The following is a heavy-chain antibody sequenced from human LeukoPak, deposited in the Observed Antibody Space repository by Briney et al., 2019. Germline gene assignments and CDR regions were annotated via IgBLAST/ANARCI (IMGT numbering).Heavy chain of an antibody. CDR2: INSDGSST. CDR3: VSYNWNYPEY. V-gene: IGHV3-74*01. J-gene: IGHJ4*02. CDR1: GFTLSSYW. D-gene: IGHD1-7*01. Sequence: GGSLRLSCAASGFTLSSYWMYWVRQAPGKGPVWVPGINSDGSSTRYADSVVKGRFTISRDNAKNTLYLQMNSLRDDDTAVYYCVSYNWNYPEYWGQGTLVTVSS.